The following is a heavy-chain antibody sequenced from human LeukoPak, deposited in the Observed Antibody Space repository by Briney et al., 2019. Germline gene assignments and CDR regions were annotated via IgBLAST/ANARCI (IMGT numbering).Heavy chain of an antibody. D-gene: IGHD2/OR15-2a*01. CDR2: ISGGGGST. Sequence: GGSLRLSCAASGFTFSSYAMSWVRQAPGKGLEWVSAISGGGGSTYYADSVKGRFTISRDNSKNTLYLQMNSLRAEDTAVYYCAKDGFSAGSPIDYWGQGTLVTVSS. CDR3: AKDGFSAGSPIDY. CDR1: GFTFSSYA. V-gene: IGHV3-23*01. J-gene: IGHJ4*02.